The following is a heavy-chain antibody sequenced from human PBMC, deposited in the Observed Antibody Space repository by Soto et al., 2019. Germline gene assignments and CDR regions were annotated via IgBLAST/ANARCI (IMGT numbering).Heavy chain of an antibody. D-gene: IGHD4-4*01. J-gene: IGHJ6*02. V-gene: IGHV3-48*02. CDR2: ISSSSSTI. Sequence: GGSLRLSCAASGFTFSSYSMNWVRQAPEKGLEWVSYISSSSSTIYYADSVKGRFTISRDNAKNSLYLQMNSLRDEDTAVYYCARFGSNQIHYYYGMDAWGQGTTVTVSS. CDR1: GFTFSSYS. CDR3: ARFGSNQIHYYYGMDA.